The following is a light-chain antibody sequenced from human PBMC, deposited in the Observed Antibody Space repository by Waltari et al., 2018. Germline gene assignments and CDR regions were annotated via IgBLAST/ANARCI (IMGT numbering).Light chain of an antibody. V-gene: IGLV2-14*03. CDR3: SLYTNTYTWV. CDR2: DVT. CDR1: ISDISAYNF. Sequence: QSALTQPASVSGSPGQSITISCTGTISDISAYNFVSWYQQHPGKAPNLVIYDVTKRPSGVSNRFSGSKSGNTASLTISGLQAEDEADYYCSLYTNTYTWVFGGGTKVTVL. J-gene: IGLJ3*02.